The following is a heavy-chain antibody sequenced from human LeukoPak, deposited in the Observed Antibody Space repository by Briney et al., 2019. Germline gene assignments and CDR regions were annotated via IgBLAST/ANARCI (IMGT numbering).Heavy chain of an antibody. CDR3: VSYRSGYYFDY. V-gene: IGHV1-46*01. Sequence: ASVKVSCKASGYTFTNYYMHWVRKAPGPGLEWMGRINPSGGNTDYAQKFQGIVTMTRDTSSSTVYMQLSSLISEDTAVYYCVSYRSGYYFDYWGQGTLVTVSS. J-gene: IGHJ4*02. CDR2: INPSGGNT. D-gene: IGHD6-25*01. CDR1: GYTFTNYY.